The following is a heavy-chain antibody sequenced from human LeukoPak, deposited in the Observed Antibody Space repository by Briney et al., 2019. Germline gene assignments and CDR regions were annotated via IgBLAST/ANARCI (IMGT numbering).Heavy chain of an antibody. J-gene: IGHJ4*02. CDR1: GFTFSSYS. CDR3: ARDRVDTAMVAFDY. Sequence: GGSLRLSCAASGFTFSSYSMNWVRQAPGKGLEWVSYISSSSSTIYYADSVKGRFTISRDNAKNSLYLQMNSLRAEDTAVYYCARDRVDTAMVAFDYWGQGTLVTVSS. D-gene: IGHD5-18*01. V-gene: IGHV3-48*04. CDR2: ISSSSSTI.